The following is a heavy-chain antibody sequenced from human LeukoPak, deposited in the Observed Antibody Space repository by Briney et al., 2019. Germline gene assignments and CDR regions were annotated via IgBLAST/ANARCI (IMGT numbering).Heavy chain of an antibody. CDR3: AREETHIVTKVPHWYFDL. J-gene: IGHJ2*01. V-gene: IGHV1-46*01. CDR1: GYTFTSYY. CDR2: INPSGGST. D-gene: IGHD2/OR15-2a*01. Sequence: ASVKVSCKASGYTFTSYYMHWVRQAPGQGLAWMGIINPSGGSTSYAQKFQGRVTMTRDTSTSTVYMELSSLRSEDTAVYYCAREETHIVTKVPHWYFDLWGRGTLVTVSS.